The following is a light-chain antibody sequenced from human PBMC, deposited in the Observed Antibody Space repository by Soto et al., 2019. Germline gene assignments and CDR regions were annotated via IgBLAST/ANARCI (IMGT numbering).Light chain of an antibody. CDR2: AAS. J-gene: IGKJ1*01. Sequence: DIQMTQSPSSVSASVGDRVTITCRASQGISNYLAWYQQKPGKVPKLLIYAASTLQSGVPSRFSGSGSGTDFTLTISSLQPEDVATYYCQKYNSALGGTFGQGTKVDIK. V-gene: IGKV1-27*01. CDR3: QKYNSALGGT. CDR1: QGISNY.